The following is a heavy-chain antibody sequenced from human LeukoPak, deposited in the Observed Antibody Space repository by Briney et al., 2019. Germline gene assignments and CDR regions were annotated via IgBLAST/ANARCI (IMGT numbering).Heavy chain of an antibody. D-gene: IGHD3-22*01. CDR2: IIPILGIA. CDR1: GGTFSSYA. J-gene: IGHJ5*02. V-gene: IGHV1-69*04. Sequence: SVKVSCKASGGTFSSYAISWVRQAPGQGLEWMGRIIPILGIANYAQKFQGRVTITADKSTSTAYMELSRLRSDDTAVYYCARDHYDSSGYYNWFDPWGQGTLVTVSS. CDR3: ARDHYDSSGYYNWFDP.